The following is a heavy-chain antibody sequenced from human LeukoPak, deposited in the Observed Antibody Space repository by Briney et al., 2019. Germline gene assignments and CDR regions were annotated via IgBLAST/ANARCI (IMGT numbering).Heavy chain of an antibody. D-gene: IGHD6-13*01. CDR2: IKRDGSET. CDR1: GFTFSSHW. CDR3: ARVAATGFDDY. J-gene: IGHJ4*02. V-gene: IGHV3-7*01. Sequence: GGSLRLSCAASGFTFSSHWMGWIRQAPGKGLEWVANIKRDGSETYYVDSVKGRFTISRDNAKSSLCLQMNSLRAEDTAVYYCARVAATGFDDYWGQGTLVTVSS.